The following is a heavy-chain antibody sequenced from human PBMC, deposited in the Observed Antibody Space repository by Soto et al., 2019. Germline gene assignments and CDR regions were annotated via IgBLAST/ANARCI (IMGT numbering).Heavy chain of an antibody. V-gene: IGHV3-48*02. CDR1: GFTFSSYS. D-gene: IGHD3-16*01. Sequence: GGSLRLSCAASGFTFSSYSMNWVRQAPGKGLEWVSYISSSSSTIYYADSVKGRFTISRDNAKNSLYLQMNSLRDEDTAVYYCATRLWDYYYYGMDVWGQGTTVTVSS. J-gene: IGHJ6*02. CDR2: ISSSSSTI. CDR3: ATRLWDYYYYGMDV.